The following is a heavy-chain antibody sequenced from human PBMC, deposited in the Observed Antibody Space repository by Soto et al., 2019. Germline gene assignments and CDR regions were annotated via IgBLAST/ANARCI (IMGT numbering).Heavy chain of an antibody. CDR1: GDSMSSYY. J-gene: IGHJ3*01. CDR3: ARGSGNYGFDF. Sequence: QVQLQESGPRLVKPSETLSLTCTVSGDSMSSYYWSWIRQPAGKGLEWIGRIYTSGRTNYAPPLPSRVTMSMYTSAKQCSLKRTSVTAADTAVYYCARGSGNYGFDFWGQGTMVTVSS. V-gene: IGHV4-4*07. D-gene: IGHD1-26*01. CDR2: IYTSGRT.